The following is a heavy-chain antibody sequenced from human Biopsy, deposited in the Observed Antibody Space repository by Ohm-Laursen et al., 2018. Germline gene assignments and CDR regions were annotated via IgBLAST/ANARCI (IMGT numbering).Heavy chain of an antibody. D-gene: IGHD5-12*01. J-gene: IGHJ6*02. Sequence: GTLSLTCAVSGYSVTNDYYWGWIRQPPGKGLEWIGNIYYDGITYYNPSLKSRVALSVATSKNQFPLRLTSVTAADTAVYYCARVAGGYAYYYGMDVWGQGTTVIVSS. CDR3: ARVAGGYAYYYGMDV. CDR2: IYYDGIT. V-gene: IGHV4-38-2*01. CDR1: GYSVTNDYY.